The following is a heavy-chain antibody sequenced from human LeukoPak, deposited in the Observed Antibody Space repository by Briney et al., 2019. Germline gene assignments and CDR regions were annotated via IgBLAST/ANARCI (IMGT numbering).Heavy chain of an antibody. J-gene: IGHJ6*02. Sequence: ASVKVSCKASGYTFTGYYMHWVRQAPGQGLEWMGWINPNSGGTNYAQKFQGWVTMTRDTSISTAYMELSRLRSDDTAVYYCARGGWEQLWFPIPRYYYYYGMDVWGQGTMVTVSS. CDR2: INPNSGGT. CDR3: ARGGWEQLWFPIPRYYYYYGMDV. CDR1: GYTFTGYY. D-gene: IGHD5-18*01. V-gene: IGHV1-2*04.